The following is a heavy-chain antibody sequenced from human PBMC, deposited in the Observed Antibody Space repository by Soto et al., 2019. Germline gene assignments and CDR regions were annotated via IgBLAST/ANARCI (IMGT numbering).Heavy chain of an antibody. CDR2: INPNSGGT. J-gene: IGHJ5*02. CDR3: AIVIRISGGNCFVP. Sequence: ASVKVSCKASGYTFTGYYMHWVRQAPGQGLEWMGWINPNSGGTNYAQKFQGRVTMTRDTSISTAYMELSRLRSDDTAVYYCAIVIRISGGNCFVPWGQGTLLTVSS. V-gene: IGHV1-2*02. CDR1: GYTFTGYY. D-gene: IGHD1-26*01.